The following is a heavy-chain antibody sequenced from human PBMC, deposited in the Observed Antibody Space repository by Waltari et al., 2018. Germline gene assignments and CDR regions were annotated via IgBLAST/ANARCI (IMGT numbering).Heavy chain of an antibody. Sequence: QVQLQESGPGLVKPSGTLSLTCVVSGASISPNYWWSWVRQSPGKGLEWIGQIHHSGRTYSTPSLQSRVSVSLDKSKNQFSLSLYFVSDADTAVCYCAADRGNGLYFDYWGQGTLVTVSS. V-gene: IGHV4-4*02. J-gene: IGHJ4*02. CDR3: AADRGNGLYFDY. CDR2: IHHSGRT. CDR1: GASISPNYW. D-gene: IGHD2-15*01.